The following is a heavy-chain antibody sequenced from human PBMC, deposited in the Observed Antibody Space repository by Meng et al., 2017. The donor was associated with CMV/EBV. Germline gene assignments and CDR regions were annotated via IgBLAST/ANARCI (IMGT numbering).Heavy chain of an antibody. CDR2: IIPILGIA. CDR1: GGTFSSYA. Sequence: KISCKASGGTFSSYAISWVRQAPGQGLEWMGGIIPILGIANYAQKFQGRVTITADKSTSTAYMELSSLRSEDTAVYYCARDRPDTYYDFWSGMYYGMDVWGQGTTVTVSS. D-gene: IGHD3-3*01. CDR3: ARDRPDTYYDFWSGMYYGMDV. V-gene: IGHV1-69*10. J-gene: IGHJ6*02.